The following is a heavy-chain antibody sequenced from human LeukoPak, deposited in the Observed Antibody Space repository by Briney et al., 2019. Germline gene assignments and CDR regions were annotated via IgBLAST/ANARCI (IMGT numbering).Heavy chain of an antibody. V-gene: IGHV4-38-2*02. CDR2: IYHSGST. J-gene: IGHJ5*02. CDR3: ARDRVIRFGVSSQLGWFDP. Sequence: SETLSLTCTVSGYSISSGYYWGWIRQPPGKGLEWIGSIYHSGSTYYNPSLKSRVTISVDTSKNQFSLKLSSVTAADTAVYYCARDRVIRFGVSSQLGWFDPWGQGTLVTVSS. D-gene: IGHD3-10*01. CDR1: GYSISSGYY.